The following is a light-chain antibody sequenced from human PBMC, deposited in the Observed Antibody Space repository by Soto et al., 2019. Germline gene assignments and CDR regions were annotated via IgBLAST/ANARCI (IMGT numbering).Light chain of an antibody. CDR2: EHN. Sequence: NFMLTQPHSVSESPGQTVTISCTRSSGRIASNYVQWYQQRPGSAPTLVIYEHNQRPSGVPDRFSGSTDGSSNSASLTISGLQTEDEADYYCQSYEGYTVVFGGGTKLTVL. V-gene: IGLV6-57*04. J-gene: IGLJ2*01. CDR3: QSYEGYTVV. CDR1: SGRIASNY.